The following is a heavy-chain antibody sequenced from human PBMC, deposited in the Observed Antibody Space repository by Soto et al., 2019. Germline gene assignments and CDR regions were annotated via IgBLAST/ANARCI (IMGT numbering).Heavy chain of an antibody. J-gene: IGHJ6*02. D-gene: IGHD1-1*01. Sequence: QVQLVQSGAEVTKPGASVQVSCKASGYTVTSYDINWVRQATGQGLEWMVWMSPNSGATGYAQKFQGRVTMTRDTSISTAYMELSNLRSEDTAIYYCARGVDAGVDVWGQGTTVTVSS. V-gene: IGHV1-8*01. CDR3: ARGVDAGVDV. CDR1: GYTVTSYD. CDR2: MSPNSGAT.